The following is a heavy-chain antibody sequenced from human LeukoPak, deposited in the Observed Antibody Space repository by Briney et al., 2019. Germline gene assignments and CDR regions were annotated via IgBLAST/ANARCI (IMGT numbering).Heavy chain of an antibody. J-gene: IGHJ4*02. V-gene: IGHV3-21*01. CDR1: GFTFSSYS. CDR2: ISSSSSYI. CDR3: ARDSRRCSGGSCYPDY. Sequence: PGGSLRLXCAASGFTFSSYSMNWVRRAPGKGLEWVSSISSSSSYIYYADSVKGRFTISRDNAKNSLYLQMNSLRAEDTAVYYCARDSRRCSGGSCYPDYWGQGTLVTVSS. D-gene: IGHD2-15*01.